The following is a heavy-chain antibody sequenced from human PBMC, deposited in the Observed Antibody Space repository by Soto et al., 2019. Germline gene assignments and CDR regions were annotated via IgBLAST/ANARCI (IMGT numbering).Heavy chain of an antibody. V-gene: IGHV5-10-1*01. CDR2: IDPSDSQT. D-gene: IGHD5-18*01. J-gene: IGHJ4*02. CDR3: ARHIYDPDTGPNFKYYCDS. CDR1: GYSFAGYW. Sequence: PGESLKISCKGSGYSFAGYWITWVRQKPGKGLEWMGRIDPSDSQTYYSPSFRGHVTISATKSITTAFLQWSSLRASDTAMYYCARHIYDPDTGPNFKYYCDSWGQGTPVTVSS.